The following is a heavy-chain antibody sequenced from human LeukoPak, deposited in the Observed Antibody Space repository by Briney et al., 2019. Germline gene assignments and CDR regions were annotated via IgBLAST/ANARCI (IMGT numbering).Heavy chain of an antibody. D-gene: IGHD2-8*02. Sequence: GRSLRLSCAASGFTFSSYAMHWVRQAPGKGLEGVAVISYDRSNKYYADSVKGRFTISRDNSKNTLYLQMNSLRAEDTAVYYCARQYWYGMDVWGQGTTVTVSS. CDR3: ARQYWYGMDV. CDR2: ISYDRSNK. J-gene: IGHJ6*02. CDR1: GFTFSSYA. V-gene: IGHV3-30-3*01.